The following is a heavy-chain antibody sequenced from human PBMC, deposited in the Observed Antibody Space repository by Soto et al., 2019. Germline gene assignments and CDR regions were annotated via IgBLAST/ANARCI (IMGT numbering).Heavy chain of an antibody. V-gene: IGHV3-30*18. CDR3: AKLPLYDSSGYYY. CDR2: ISYDGSNK. CDR1: GSTFSSYG. Sequence: PGGSLRLSCAASGSTFSSYGMHWVRQAPGKGLEWVAVISYDGSNKYYADSVKGRFTLSRDNSKNTLYLQMNSLRAEDTAVYYCAKLPLYDSSGYYYWGQGTLVTVSS. D-gene: IGHD3-22*01. J-gene: IGHJ4*02.